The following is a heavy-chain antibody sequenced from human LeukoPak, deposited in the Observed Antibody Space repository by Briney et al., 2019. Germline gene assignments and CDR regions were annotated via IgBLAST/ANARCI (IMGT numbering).Heavy chain of an antibody. Sequence: GGSLRLSCAASGFTFSSYGMHWVRQAPGKGLEWVAFIRYDGSNKYYADSVKGRFTISRDISKNTLYLQMNSLRAEDTAVYYCAKDRGVVVPAAILDDYWGQGTLVTVSS. J-gene: IGHJ4*02. CDR2: IRYDGSNK. CDR3: AKDRGVVVPAAILDDY. CDR1: GFTFSSYG. V-gene: IGHV3-30*02. D-gene: IGHD2-2*02.